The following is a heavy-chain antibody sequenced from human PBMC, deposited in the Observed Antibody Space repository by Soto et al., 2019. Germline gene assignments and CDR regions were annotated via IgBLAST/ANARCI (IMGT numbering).Heavy chain of an antibody. CDR2: IYYSGST. Sequence: ASETLSLTRPVSGGSISSYYRSWIPQPPGKGLGWIWYIYYSGSTYYNPSLKSRVTISVDTSKNQFSLKLSSVTAADTAVYYCAREFVVVVAAQSRWFDPWGQGTLVTVSS. CDR1: GGSISSYY. J-gene: IGHJ5*02. D-gene: IGHD2-15*01. V-gene: IGHV4-59*12. CDR3: AREFVVVVAAQSRWFDP.